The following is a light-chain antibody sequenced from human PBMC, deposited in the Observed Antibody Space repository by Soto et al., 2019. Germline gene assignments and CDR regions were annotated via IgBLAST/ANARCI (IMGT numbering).Light chain of an antibody. CDR1: QSVNSY. V-gene: IGKV3-15*01. J-gene: IGKJ5*01. CDR3: QQCNDWPLIT. Sequence: EIVMTQSPATLSVSPGERATLSCRASQSVNSYLAWYQQKPGQAPRLLIYGASTRATGGPARFSGSGSGTEFTLTISSLQSEDFAVYYCQQCNDWPLITFGQGTRLEAK. CDR2: GAS.